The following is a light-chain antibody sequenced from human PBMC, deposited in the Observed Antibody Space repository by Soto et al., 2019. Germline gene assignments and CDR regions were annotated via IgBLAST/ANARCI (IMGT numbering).Light chain of an antibody. CDR2: DAS. V-gene: IGKV3-11*01. J-gene: IGKJ4*01. CDR3: QQRSTWTLT. CDR1: QSISSY. Sequence: EIVVTQSPATLSLSPGERPTLSCRASQSISSYLAWYQQKPGQSPRLLIYDASNRATGIPARFSGSGSGTDFTLTISSLEPEDFAVYYCQQRSTWTLTFGGGTKVEIK.